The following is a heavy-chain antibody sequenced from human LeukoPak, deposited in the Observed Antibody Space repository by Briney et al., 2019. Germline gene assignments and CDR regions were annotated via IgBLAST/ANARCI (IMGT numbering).Heavy chain of an antibody. V-gene: IGHV3-23*01. J-gene: IGHJ4*02. D-gene: IGHD6-19*01. Sequence: GGSLRLSCAASGFTFSTYEMNWIRQAPGKGLDWVATISGDGGRTYYADSVKGRFTISRDNSKRTQYLQMDRLRADDTAIYYCAKRGENSGWGSFDHWGQGILASVSS. CDR1: GFTFSTYE. CDR2: ISGDGGRT. CDR3: AKRGENSGWGSFDH.